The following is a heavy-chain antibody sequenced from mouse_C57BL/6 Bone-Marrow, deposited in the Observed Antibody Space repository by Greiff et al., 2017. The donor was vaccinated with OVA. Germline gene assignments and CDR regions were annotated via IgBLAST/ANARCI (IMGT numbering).Heavy chain of an antibody. J-gene: IGHJ4*01. CDR2: ISDGGSYT. CDR3: ARDRRRDY. CDR1: GFTFSSYA. Sequence: EVHLVESGGGLVKPGGSLKLSCAASGFTFSSYAMSWVRQTPETRLEWVATISDGGSYTYYPDNVKGRFTISRDNAKNNLYLQMSHLKSGDTAMYYSARDRRRDYWGQGTSVTVSS. V-gene: IGHV5-4*01.